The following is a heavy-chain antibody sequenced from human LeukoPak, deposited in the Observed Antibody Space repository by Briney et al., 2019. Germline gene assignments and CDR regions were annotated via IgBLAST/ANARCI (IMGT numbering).Heavy chain of an antibody. CDR3: ARGGNYYGSGSSNWFDP. J-gene: IGHJ5*02. CDR2: IIPILGIA. CDR1: GGTFSSYA. D-gene: IGHD3-10*01. Sequence: SVKVSCKASGGTFSSYAISWVRQAPGQGLEWMGRIIPILGIANYAQKFQGRVTITADKSTSTAYMELSSLRSEDTAVYYCARGGNYYGSGSSNWFDPWGQGTLVTVSS. V-gene: IGHV1-69*04.